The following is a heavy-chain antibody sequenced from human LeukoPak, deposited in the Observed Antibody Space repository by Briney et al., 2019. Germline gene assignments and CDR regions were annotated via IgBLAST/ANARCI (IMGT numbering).Heavy chain of an antibody. CDR2: INPNSGGT. CDR1: GYTFTGYY. CDR3: ARSLDYDSSGHDY. J-gene: IGHJ4*02. Sequence: ASVKVSCKASGYTFTGYYMHWVRQAPGQGLEWMGWINPNSGGTNYAQKFQGRVTMTRDTSISTAYMELSRLRSDDTAVYYCARSLDYDSSGHDYWGQGTLVTVSS. D-gene: IGHD3-22*01. V-gene: IGHV1-2*02.